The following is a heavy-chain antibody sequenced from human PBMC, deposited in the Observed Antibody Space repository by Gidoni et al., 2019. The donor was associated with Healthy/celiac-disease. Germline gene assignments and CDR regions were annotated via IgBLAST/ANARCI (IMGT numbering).Heavy chain of an antibody. CDR2: INHSGST. Sequence: QVQLQQWGAGLLKPSETLSLTCAVYGGSFSGYYWSWIRQPPGKGLEWIGEINHSGSTNYNPSLKSRVTISVDTSKNQFSLKLSSVTAADTAVYYCARGVVVVVAATYNWFDPWGQGTLVTVSS. CDR1: GGSFSGYY. CDR3: ARGVVVVVAATYNWFDP. D-gene: IGHD2-15*01. V-gene: IGHV4-34*01. J-gene: IGHJ5*02.